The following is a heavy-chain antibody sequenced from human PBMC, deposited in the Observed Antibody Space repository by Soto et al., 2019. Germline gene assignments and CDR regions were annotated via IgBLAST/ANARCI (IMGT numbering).Heavy chain of an antibody. CDR3: ARGRGRYDSSGYLDY. J-gene: IGHJ4*02. CDR2: INHSGST. D-gene: IGHD3-22*01. CDR1: GGSFSGYY. V-gene: IGHV4-34*01. Sequence: PSETLSLTCAVYGGSFSGYYWSWIRQPPGKGLEWIGEINHSGSTNYNPSLKSRVTISVDTSKNQFSLKLSSVTAADTAVYYCARGRGRYDSSGYLDYWGQRTLVTVSS.